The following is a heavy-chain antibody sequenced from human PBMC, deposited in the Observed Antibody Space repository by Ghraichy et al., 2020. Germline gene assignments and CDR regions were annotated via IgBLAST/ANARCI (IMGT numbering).Heavy chain of an antibody. D-gene: IGHD5-18*01. CDR3: ARDDGAGGYPDY. Sequence: LSCAVSGGSISTFYWSWIRQSAGMGLEWIGRIHISGTTNYNPSLKTRVTMSLETSQNQVSLKLSSVTAADSAVYYCARDDGAGGYPDYWGPGTLVTVSS. CDR1: GGSISTFY. J-gene: IGHJ4*02. V-gene: IGHV4-4*07. CDR2: IHISGTT.